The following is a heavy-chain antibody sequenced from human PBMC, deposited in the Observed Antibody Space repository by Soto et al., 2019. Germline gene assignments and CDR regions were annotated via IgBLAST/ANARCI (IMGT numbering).Heavy chain of an antibody. CDR2: FDPEDGET. Sequence: ASVKVSCKVSGYTLTELSMHWVRQAPGKGLEWMGGFDPEDGETIYAQKFQGRVTMTEDTSTDTAYMELSSLRSEDTAVYYCATLPRMNDYGDYSYYFDYWGQGTLVTVS. CDR3: ATLPRMNDYGDYSYYFDY. V-gene: IGHV1-24*01. D-gene: IGHD4-17*01. CDR1: GYTLTELS. J-gene: IGHJ4*02.